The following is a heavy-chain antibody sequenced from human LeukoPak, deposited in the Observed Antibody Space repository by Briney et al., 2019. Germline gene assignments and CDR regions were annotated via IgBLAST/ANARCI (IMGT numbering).Heavy chain of an antibody. CDR3: ARHVRGVVANRGYFDY. D-gene: IGHD2-15*01. J-gene: IGHJ4*02. V-gene: IGHV4-39*01. CDR1: GGSISSSSYY. CDR2: IYYSGST. Sequence: PSETLSLTCTVSGGSISSSSYYWGWIRQPPGKGLEWIGSIYYSGSTYYHPSLKSRVTISVDTSKNQFSLKLSSVTAADTAVYYCARHVRGVVANRGYFDYWGQGTLVTVSS.